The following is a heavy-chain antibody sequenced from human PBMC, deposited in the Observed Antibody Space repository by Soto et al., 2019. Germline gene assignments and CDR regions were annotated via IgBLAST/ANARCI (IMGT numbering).Heavy chain of an antibody. D-gene: IGHD2-15*01. J-gene: IGHJ4*02. V-gene: IGHV5-51*01. CDR3: SILCCHSGGFYIVGDL. Sequence: GASLRISCKVSGYNFATYWIAWVRQIPGKGLEWMGIIYPGDSETRYSPSFQGQVTISADKSISTAYLQWSSLMASDTAMYYCSILCCHSGGFYIVGDLWGQGPQVTVSP. CDR2: IYPGDSET. CDR1: GYNFATYW.